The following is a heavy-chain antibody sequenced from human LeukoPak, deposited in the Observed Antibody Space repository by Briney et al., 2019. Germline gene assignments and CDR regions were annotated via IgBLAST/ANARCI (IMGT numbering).Heavy chain of an antibody. V-gene: IGHV3-53*01. J-gene: IGHJ6*02. CDR1: GFTVSSNY. D-gene: IGHD3-3*01. Sequence: GGSLRLSCAASGFTVSSNYMSWVRQAPGKGLEWVSVIYSGGSTYYADSVKGRFTISRDNSKNTLYLQMNSLRAEDTAVYYCAREDYDFWSGYRTYYYYGMDVWGQGTTVTVSS. CDR3: AREDYDFWSGYRTYYYYGMDV. CDR2: IYSGGST.